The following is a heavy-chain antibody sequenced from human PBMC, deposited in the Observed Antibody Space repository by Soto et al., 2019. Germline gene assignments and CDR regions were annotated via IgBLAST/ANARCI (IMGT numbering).Heavy chain of an antibody. CDR2: INPNSGGT. CDR3: AIDRKQQHWFDP. V-gene: IGHV1-2*02. Sequence: ASVKVSCKASGYTFTGYYMHWGLHAPGQGLEWMGWINPNSGGTNYAQKFQGRVTMTRDTSISTAYMELSRLRSDDTAVYYCAIDRKQQHWFDPWGQGTLVTVSS. D-gene: IGHD6-13*01. CDR1: GYTFTGYY. J-gene: IGHJ5*02.